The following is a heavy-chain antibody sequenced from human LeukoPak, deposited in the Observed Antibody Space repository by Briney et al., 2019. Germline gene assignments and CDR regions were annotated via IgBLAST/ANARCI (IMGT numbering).Heavy chain of an antibody. V-gene: IGHV4-39*01. D-gene: IGHD2-2*01. CDR1: GGSISSSSYY. J-gene: IGHJ5*02. CDR2: IYYSGST. CDR3: ARHRATLIVVVPAAIHWFDP. Sequence: SETLSLTCTVSGGSISSSSYYWGWIRQPPGKGLEWIGSIYYSGSTYYNPSLRSRVTISVDTSKNQFSLKLSSVTAADTAVYYCARHRATLIVVVPAAIHWFDPWGQGTLVTVSS.